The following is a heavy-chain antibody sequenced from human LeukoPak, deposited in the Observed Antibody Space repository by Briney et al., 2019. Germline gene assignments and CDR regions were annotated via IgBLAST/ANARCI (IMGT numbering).Heavy chain of an antibody. V-gene: IGHV1-69*01. CDR2: IIPIFGTA. D-gene: IGHD2-21*01. CDR1: GGTFSSYA. CDR3: AIITCANVDY. Sequence: SVKVSCKTSGGTFSSYAISWVRQAPGQGLEWMGGIIPIFGTANYAQKFQGRVTITADESTSTAYMELSSLRSEDTAVYYRAIITCANVDYWGQGTLVTVSS. J-gene: IGHJ4*02.